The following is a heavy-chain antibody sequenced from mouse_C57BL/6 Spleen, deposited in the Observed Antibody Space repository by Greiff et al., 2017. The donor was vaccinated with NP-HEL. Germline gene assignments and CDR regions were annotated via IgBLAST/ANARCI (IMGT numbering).Heavy chain of an antibody. J-gene: IGHJ4*01. D-gene: IGHD2-3*01. V-gene: IGHV5-17*01. CDR3: ARDGAMDY. Sequence: EVKLMESGGGLVKPGGSLKLSCAASGFTFSDYGMHWVRQAPEKGLEWVAYISSGSSTIYYADTVKGRFTISRDNAKNTLFLQMTSLRSEDAAMYYCARDGAMDYWGQGTSVTVSS. CDR2: ISSGSSTI. CDR1: GFTFSDYG.